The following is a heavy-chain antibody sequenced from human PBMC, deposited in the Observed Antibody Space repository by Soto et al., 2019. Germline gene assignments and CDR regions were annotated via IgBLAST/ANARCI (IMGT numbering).Heavy chain of an antibody. Sequence: LRLSCAASGFTFSSYGMHWVRQAPGKGLEWVAVIWYDGSNKYYADSVKGRFTISRDDSKNTLFLQMNSLRAEDTAVYYCAKLPRGSSPENDYWGQGTLVTVSS. CDR2: IWYDGSNK. V-gene: IGHV3-33*06. CDR1: GFTFSSYG. CDR3: AKLPRGSSPENDY. D-gene: IGHD6-6*01. J-gene: IGHJ4*02.